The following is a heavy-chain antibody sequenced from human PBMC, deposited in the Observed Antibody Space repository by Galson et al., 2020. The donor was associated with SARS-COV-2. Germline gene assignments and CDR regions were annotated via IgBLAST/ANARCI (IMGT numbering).Heavy chain of an antibody. CDR2: ISYEGSIK. Sequence: GGSLRLSCAASGFTFNNYGMHWVRQAPGKGLEWVAVISYEGSIKYYADSLKGRFTISRDSSKNTLYLQMNSLIPEDTAVYYCAKCREILCLGEGGASDYWGQGTRVTVSS. CDR3: AKCREILCLGEGGASDY. CDR1: GFTFNNYG. V-gene: IGHV3-30*18. D-gene: IGHD3-10*01. J-gene: IGHJ4*02.